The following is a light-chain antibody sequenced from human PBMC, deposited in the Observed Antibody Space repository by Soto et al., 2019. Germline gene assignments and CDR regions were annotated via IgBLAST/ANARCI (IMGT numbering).Light chain of an antibody. CDR3: QQYGSSPLT. CDR2: GAS. V-gene: IGKV3-20*01. J-gene: IGKJ4*01. Sequence: IVFTQSPSTLSVSPGERATLSCRASQSVSSSYLAWYQQKPGQAPRLLIYGASSRATGIPDRFSGSGSGTDFTLTISRLEPEDFAVYYCQQYGSSPLTFGGGTKVDIK. CDR1: QSVSSSY.